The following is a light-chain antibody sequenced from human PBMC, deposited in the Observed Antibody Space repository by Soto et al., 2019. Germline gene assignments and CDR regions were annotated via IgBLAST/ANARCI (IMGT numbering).Light chain of an antibody. V-gene: IGKV1-13*02. CDR2: DAS. CDR3: QQFNSYPQT. Sequence: AIQLTQSPSSLSASVGERVTITCGASQGISSALAWYQQKPGKAPKLLIYDASSLESGVPSRFSGSGSGTDFTLTISSLQPEDFAPYYCQQFNSYPQTFGQGTKVEIK. J-gene: IGKJ1*01. CDR1: QGISSA.